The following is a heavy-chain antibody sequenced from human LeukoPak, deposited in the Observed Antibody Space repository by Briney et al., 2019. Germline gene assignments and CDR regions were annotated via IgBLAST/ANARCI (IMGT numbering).Heavy chain of an antibody. CDR2: IYYSGST. D-gene: IGHD3-10*01. Sequence: PSETLSLTCTVSGGSISSYYWSWIRQPPGKGLEWIGYIYYSGSTNYNPSLKSRVTISLDTSKNQFSLKLSSVTAADTAVYYCGTLLYGSGSYPTRDDAFDIWGQGTVVTVSS. CDR1: GGSISSYY. J-gene: IGHJ3*02. CDR3: GTLLYGSGSYPTRDDAFDI. V-gene: IGHV4-59*01.